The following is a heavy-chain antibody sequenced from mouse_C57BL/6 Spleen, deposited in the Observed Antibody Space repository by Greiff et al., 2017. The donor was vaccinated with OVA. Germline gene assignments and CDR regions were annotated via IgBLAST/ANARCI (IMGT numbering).Heavy chain of an antibody. J-gene: IGHJ4*01. CDR2: IYPGDGDT. CDR1: GYAFSSSW. Sequence: VQLQQSGPELVKPGASVKISCKASGYAFSSSWMNWVKQRPGKGLEWIGRIYPGDGDTNYNGKFKGKATLTADKSSSTAYMQLSSLTAEDAAVYFCARRYPYDMDYWGQGTSVTVSS. V-gene: IGHV1-82*01. D-gene: IGHD2-14*01. CDR3: ARRYPYDMDY.